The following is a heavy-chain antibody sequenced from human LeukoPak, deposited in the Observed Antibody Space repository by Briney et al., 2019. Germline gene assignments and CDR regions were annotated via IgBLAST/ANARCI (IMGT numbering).Heavy chain of an antibody. J-gene: IGHJ4*02. CDR3: AREGSHYFDY. CDR2: ISGSGDAT. Sequence: GGSLRLSCAVSGFMFSQHTMSWVRQAPGKRLEWVSSISGSGDATRYADSVMGRFTISRDNSKNTLYLQMNSLRAEDTAVYYCAREGSHYFDYWGQGTLVTVSS. CDR1: GFMFSQHT. V-gene: IGHV3-23*01.